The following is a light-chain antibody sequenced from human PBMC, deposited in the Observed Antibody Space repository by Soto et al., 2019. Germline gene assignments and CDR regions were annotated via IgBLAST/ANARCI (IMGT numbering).Light chain of an antibody. Sequence: EIGLTQSPGTLSLSPGERATLSCRASQSVTTNRLAWYQQKAGQAPRLLIYDVSSRATGIPDRFSGSGSGTDFTLTISRLEPEDFAVYYCQQYGNSPQTFGQGTRLEIK. V-gene: IGKV3-20*01. CDR2: DVS. J-gene: IGKJ5*01. CDR3: QQYGNSPQT. CDR1: QSVTTNR.